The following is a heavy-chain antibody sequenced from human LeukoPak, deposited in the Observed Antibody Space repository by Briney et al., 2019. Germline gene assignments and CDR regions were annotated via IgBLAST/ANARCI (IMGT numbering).Heavy chain of an antibody. Sequence: SETLSLTCTVSGGSISSYYWSRIRQPPGKGLEWIGYIYYSGSTNCNPSLKSRVTISVDTSKNQFSLKLSSVTAADTAVYYCARAYLGYGSGTGYFDYWGQGTLVTVSS. J-gene: IGHJ4*02. D-gene: IGHD3-10*01. CDR1: GGSISSYY. V-gene: IGHV4-59*01. CDR2: IYYSGST. CDR3: ARAYLGYGSGTGYFDY.